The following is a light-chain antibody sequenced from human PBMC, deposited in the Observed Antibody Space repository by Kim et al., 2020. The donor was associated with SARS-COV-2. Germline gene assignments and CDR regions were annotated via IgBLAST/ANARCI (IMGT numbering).Light chain of an antibody. CDR2: ETS. CDR1: QGVSSW. J-gene: IGKJ4*01. CDR3: QQANSFPLT. V-gene: IGKV1D-12*01. Sequence: EMQMTQSPSSVSASVGDRVTITCRASQGVSSWLAWYQQKPGKAPKLLIYETSNLQSGVPSRFSGSGNGTDFTLTISSLQPDDFATYYCQQANSFPLTFGGGTKVDIK.